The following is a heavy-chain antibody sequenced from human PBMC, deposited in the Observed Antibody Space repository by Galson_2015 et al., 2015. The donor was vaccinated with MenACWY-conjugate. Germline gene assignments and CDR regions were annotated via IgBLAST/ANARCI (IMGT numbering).Heavy chain of an antibody. J-gene: IGHJ6*03. CDR2: IDPSDSYT. V-gene: IGHV5-10-1*01. D-gene: IGHD3-10*01. CDR1: GYSFTSYW. CDR3: ARTYFSGSGSYYYMDV. Sequence: QSGAEVKKPGESLRISCYGSGYSFTSYWISWVRQMPGKGLEWMGRIDPSDSYTHYSPSFQGRVTISVDISTRTAYLQWSSLRASDTAMYYCARTYFSGSGSYYYMDVWANGTTVTVSS.